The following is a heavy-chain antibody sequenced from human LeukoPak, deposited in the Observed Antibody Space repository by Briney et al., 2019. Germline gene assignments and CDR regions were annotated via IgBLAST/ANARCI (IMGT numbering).Heavy chain of an antibody. CDR2: ISAYNGNT. CDR1: GYTFTDYG. Sequence: ASVKVSCKASGYTFTDYGITWVRQAPGQGLEWMGWISAYNGNTNYAQKLQGRVTMTTDTSTSTAYMELRSLRSDDPAVYYCARDGTSWYYYDSRGFDYWGQGTLVTVSS. D-gene: IGHD3-22*01. J-gene: IGHJ4*02. CDR3: ARDGTSWYYYDSRGFDY. V-gene: IGHV1-18*01.